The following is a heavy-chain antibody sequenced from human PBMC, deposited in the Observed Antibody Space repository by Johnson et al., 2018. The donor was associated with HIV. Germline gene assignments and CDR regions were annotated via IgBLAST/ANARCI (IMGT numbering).Heavy chain of an antibody. CDR2: IRYDGSKN. V-gene: IGHV3-30*02. D-gene: IGHD2-21*02. Sequence: QVQLVESGGGVVQPGGSLKLSCAASGFTFSTYGINWVRQAPGKGLEWVAFIRYDGSKNYYADSVKGRFTLSRDNSKNTLYLQMNSLRAEDTAVYYCAKDIKRYCGGDCNDAFDIWGQGTMVTVSS. CDR3: AKDIKRYCGGDCNDAFDI. CDR1: GFTFSTYG. J-gene: IGHJ3*02.